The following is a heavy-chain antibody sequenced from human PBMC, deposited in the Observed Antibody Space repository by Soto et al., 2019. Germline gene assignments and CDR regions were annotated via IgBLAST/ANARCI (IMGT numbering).Heavy chain of an antibody. CDR3: ARHCRVDTAMAIDY. Sequence: SETLSLTCAVSGYSITNGYYWGWIRQPPGMGLEWIGSIYHSGSTYYNPSLKSRVTISVDTSKNQFSLKLSSVTAADTAVYYCARHCRVDTAMAIDYWGQGTLVTVSS. CDR1: GYSITNGYY. CDR2: IYHSGST. J-gene: IGHJ4*02. D-gene: IGHD5-18*01. V-gene: IGHV4-38-2*01.